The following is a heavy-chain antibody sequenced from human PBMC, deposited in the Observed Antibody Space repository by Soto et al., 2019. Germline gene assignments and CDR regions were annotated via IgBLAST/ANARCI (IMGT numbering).Heavy chain of an antibody. J-gene: IGHJ4*02. Sequence: SETLSLTCTVSGGSISSYYWSWIRQPPGKGLEWIGYIYYSGSTNYNPSLKSRVTISVDTSKNQFSLKLTSVTAADTAVYYCARDPGYKRYFDSWGPGTLVTVSS. V-gene: IGHV4-59*01. D-gene: IGHD1-1*01. CDR2: IYYSGST. CDR1: GGSISSYY. CDR3: ARDPGYKRYFDS.